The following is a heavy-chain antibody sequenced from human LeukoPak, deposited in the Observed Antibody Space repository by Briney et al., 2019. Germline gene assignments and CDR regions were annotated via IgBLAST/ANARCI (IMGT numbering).Heavy chain of an antibody. CDR3: ARVQGDYYGMDV. CDR1: GFSLSGYW. Sequence: PGGSLRLSCVASGFSLSGYWMYWVRQAPGKGLMYVSRNNGDGSTTNYADVVKGRFTISRDNAKNSLYLQMNSLRAEDTAVYYCARVQGDYYGMDVWGQGTTVTVSS. CDR2: NNGDGSTT. D-gene: IGHD3-16*01. J-gene: IGHJ6*02. V-gene: IGHV3-74*01.